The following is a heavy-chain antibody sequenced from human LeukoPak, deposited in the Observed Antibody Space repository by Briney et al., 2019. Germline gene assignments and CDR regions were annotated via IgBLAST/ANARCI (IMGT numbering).Heavy chain of an antibody. Sequence: GGSLRLSCAASGFTFSSYSMNWVRQAPGKGLEYVSAISSNGGSTYYANSVKGRFTISRDNSKNTLYLQMGSLRAEDMAVYYCARDAVGGSYYYWGQGTLVTVSS. CDR2: ISSNGGST. CDR3: ARDAVGGSYYY. CDR1: GFTFSSYS. D-gene: IGHD1-26*01. J-gene: IGHJ4*02. V-gene: IGHV3-64*01.